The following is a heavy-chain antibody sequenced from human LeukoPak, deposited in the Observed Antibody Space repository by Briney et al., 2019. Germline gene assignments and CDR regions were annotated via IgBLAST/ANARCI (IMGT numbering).Heavy chain of an antibody. CDR2: IFYLGRA. J-gene: IGHJ3*02. CDR1: GGSLSSGSHY. CDR3: ARRRSWPDAFDI. V-gene: IGHV4-39*07. Sequence: PSETLSLTCTVSGGSLSSGSHYWGWIRQPPGKGLEWIGSIFYLGRAHYSPSLKSRVTMSVDTSNNQFSLKLRSVTAADTAVYYCARRRSWPDAFDIWGQGTMVTVSS. D-gene: IGHD1-26*01.